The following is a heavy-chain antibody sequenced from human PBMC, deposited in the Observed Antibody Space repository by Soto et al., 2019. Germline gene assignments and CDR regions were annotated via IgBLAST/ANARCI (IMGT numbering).Heavy chain of an antibody. D-gene: IGHD3-3*01. V-gene: IGHV3-23*01. CDR2: ISGSGGST. J-gene: IGHJ5*02. CDR1: GFTFSSYA. Sequence: PGGSLRLSCAASGFTFSSYAMSWVRQAPGKGLEWVSAISGSGGSTYYADSVKGRFTISRDNSKNTLYLQMNSLRAEDTAVYYCAKDPSYYDFWSGYPNWFDPWGQGTLVTVSS. CDR3: AKDPSYYDFWSGYPNWFDP.